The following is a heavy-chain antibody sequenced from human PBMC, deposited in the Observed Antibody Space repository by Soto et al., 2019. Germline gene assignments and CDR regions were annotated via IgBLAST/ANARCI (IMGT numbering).Heavy chain of an antibody. CDR1: GFTFSSYG. Sequence: QVQLVGSGGGVVQPGRSLRLSCAASGFTFSSYGMHWVRQAPGKGLEWVAVIWYDGSNKYYADSVKGRFTISRDNSKNTLYLQMNSLRAEDTAVYYCARDGYSGSYYGGKNAFDIWGQGTMVTVSS. V-gene: IGHV3-33*01. J-gene: IGHJ3*02. CDR2: IWYDGSNK. D-gene: IGHD1-26*01. CDR3: ARDGYSGSYYGGKNAFDI.